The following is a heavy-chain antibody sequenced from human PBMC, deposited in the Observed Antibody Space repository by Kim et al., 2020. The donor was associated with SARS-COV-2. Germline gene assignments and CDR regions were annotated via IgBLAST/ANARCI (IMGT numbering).Heavy chain of an antibody. CDR1: GGSFSGYY. Sequence: SETLSLTCAVYGGSFSGYYWSWIRQPPGKGLEWIGEINHSGSTNYNPSLKSRVTISVDTSKNQFSLKLSSVTAADTAVYYCARGQGPGEYCSGGSCYSVDYWGQGTLVTVSS. CDR3: ARGQGPGEYCSGGSCYSVDY. D-gene: IGHD2-15*01. V-gene: IGHV4-34*01. J-gene: IGHJ4*02. CDR2: INHSGST.